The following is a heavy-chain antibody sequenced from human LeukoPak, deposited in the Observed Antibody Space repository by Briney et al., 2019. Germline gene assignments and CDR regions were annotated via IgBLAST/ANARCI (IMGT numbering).Heavy chain of an antibody. Sequence: GGSLRLSCAASGFSFSSYAMHWVRQAPGEGLEWVAVMLYDGRNEYYADSVKGRFTISRDNSKSTLYLQMNSLRAEDTAVYYCARNPASGSYQEYFDYWGQGTLVTVSS. CDR3: ARNPASGSYQEYFDY. J-gene: IGHJ4*02. CDR1: GFSFSSYA. V-gene: IGHV3-33*01. CDR2: MLYDGRNE. D-gene: IGHD1-26*01.